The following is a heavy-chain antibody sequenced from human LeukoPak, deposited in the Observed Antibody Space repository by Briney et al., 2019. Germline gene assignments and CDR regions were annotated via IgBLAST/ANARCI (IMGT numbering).Heavy chain of an antibody. CDR3: ARERGYCSGGSCYSDGMDV. D-gene: IGHD2-15*01. J-gene: IGHJ6*02. CDR1: GFTVSSNY. CDR2: IYSGGST. V-gene: IGHV3-53*01. Sequence: GGSLRLSCAASGFTVSSNYMSWVRQAPGKGLEWVSVIYSGGSTYYADSVKGRFTISRDNAKNSLYLQMNSLRAEDTAVYYCARERGYCSGGSCYSDGMDVWGQGTTVTVSS.